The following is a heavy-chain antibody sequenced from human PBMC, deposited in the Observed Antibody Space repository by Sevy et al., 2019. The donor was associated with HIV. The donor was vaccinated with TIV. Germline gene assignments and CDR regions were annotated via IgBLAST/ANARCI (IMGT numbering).Heavy chain of an antibody. J-gene: IGHJ4*02. CDR3: ARGTRGTFDS. V-gene: IGHV3-74*01. D-gene: IGHD1-1*01. CDR2: INSDGGSL. Sequence: GGSLRLSCAASGFTFSSSWMHWVRQVPGKGRVGVSRINSDGGSLSYPDSVKGRFTISRDNAKKTLYLQMNSLRAEDTAMYFCARGTRGTFDSWGQGALVTVSS. CDR1: GFTFSSSW.